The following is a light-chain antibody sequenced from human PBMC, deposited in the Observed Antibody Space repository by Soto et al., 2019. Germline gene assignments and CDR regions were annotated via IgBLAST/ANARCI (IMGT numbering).Light chain of an antibody. J-gene: IGLJ2*01. V-gene: IGLV2-14*01. CDR2: DVS. CDR1: SSDVGGYNY. Sequence: QSALTQPASVSGSPGQSITISCTGTSSDVGGYNYVSWYQQHPGKAPKLMIYDVSNRPSGVSNRFSGSKSGNTASLTISGHQAEDEADYYCSSYTSSSTLVLGGGTKLTVL. CDR3: SSYTSSSTLV.